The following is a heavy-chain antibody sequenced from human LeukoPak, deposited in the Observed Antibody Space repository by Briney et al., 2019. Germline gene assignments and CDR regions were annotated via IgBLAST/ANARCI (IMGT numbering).Heavy chain of an antibody. CDR2: IRRKANGGTT. J-gene: IGHJ4*02. CDR1: GFTFSDYD. V-gene: IGHV3-49*04. Sequence: GGSLRLSCTASGFTFSDYDMSWARQAPGKGLEWVGFIRRKANGGTTEYAASVRGRFTISREDSKCIAYLQMNSLTTEDTAIYYCSRGAHFDYWGQGTLVTVSS. CDR3: SRGAHFDY.